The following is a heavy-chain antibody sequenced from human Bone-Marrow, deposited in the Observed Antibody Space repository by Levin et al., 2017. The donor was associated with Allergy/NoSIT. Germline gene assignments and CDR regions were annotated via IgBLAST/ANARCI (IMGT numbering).Heavy chain of an antibody. CDR3: AREDGYVFDY. Sequence: LRLSCSPSGGSISTGGFHWSWVRQRPGKGLEWIGYIYYSGNTYYNPSLQSRLSISIDTSKNQFSLRLTSGTAADTAVYYCAREDGYVFDYWGQGALVTVSS. CDR2: IYYSGNT. D-gene: IGHD5-24*01. CDR1: GGSISTGGFH. V-gene: IGHV4-31*02. J-gene: IGHJ4*02.